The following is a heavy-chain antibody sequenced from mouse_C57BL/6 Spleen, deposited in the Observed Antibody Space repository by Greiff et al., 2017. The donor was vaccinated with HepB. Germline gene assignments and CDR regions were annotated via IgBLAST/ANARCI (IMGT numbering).Heavy chain of an antibody. CDR2: INPNNGGT. Sequence: EVKLVESGPELVKPGASVKMSCKASGYTFTDYNMHWVKQSHGKSLEWIGYINPNNGGTSYNQKFKGKATLTVNKSSSTAYMELRSLTSEDSAVYYCARLEETGTLYWYFDVWGTGTTVTVSS. CDR3: ARLEETGTLYWYFDV. J-gene: IGHJ1*03. CDR1: GYTFTDYN. V-gene: IGHV1-22*01. D-gene: IGHD4-1*01.